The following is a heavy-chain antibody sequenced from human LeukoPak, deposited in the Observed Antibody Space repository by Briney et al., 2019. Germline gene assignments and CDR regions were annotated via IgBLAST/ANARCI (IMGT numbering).Heavy chain of an antibody. Sequence: SQTLSLTCTVSGGSISSYYWSWIWQPPGKGLEWIGYIYYSGSTNYNPSLKSRVTISVDTSKNQFSLKLRFVTAADTAVYYCARGVKIEYSSSSRNWYFDLWGRGTLVTVSS. D-gene: IGHD6-6*01. CDR3: ARGVKIEYSSSSRNWYFDL. V-gene: IGHV4-59*08. CDR2: IYYSGST. CDR1: GGSISSYY. J-gene: IGHJ2*01.